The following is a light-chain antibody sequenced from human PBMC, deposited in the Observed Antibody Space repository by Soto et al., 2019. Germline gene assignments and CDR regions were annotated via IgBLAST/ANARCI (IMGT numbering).Light chain of an antibody. V-gene: IGKV3-11*01. J-gene: IGKJ5*01. CDR1: RSFRLF. Sequence: EIVLTQSPATLSLSAGARATLSXRASRSFRLFFAWYQQKPGQAPRLIXXXTFXRATEIPVRFSASGSGTDFTLTTSSLEPEGLTVESCQHRNSWPPPFTFGQGTRLDIK. CDR2: XTF. CDR3: QHRNSWPPPFT.